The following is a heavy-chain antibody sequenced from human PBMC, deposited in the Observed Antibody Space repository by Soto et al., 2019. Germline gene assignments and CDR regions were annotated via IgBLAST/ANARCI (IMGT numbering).Heavy chain of an antibody. J-gene: IGHJ4*02. CDR1: GFTFRSYA. CDR2: ISGSGGNT. Sequence: GGSLRLSCAASGFTFRSYAMSWVRQAPGKGLEWVSAISGSGGNTYYADSVKGRFTISRDNSKNTLYLQMNSLRAEDTAVYYCAKDVRLMQLWLDSEYWGQGTLVTVSS. CDR3: AKDVRLMQLWLDSEY. V-gene: IGHV3-23*01. D-gene: IGHD5-18*01.